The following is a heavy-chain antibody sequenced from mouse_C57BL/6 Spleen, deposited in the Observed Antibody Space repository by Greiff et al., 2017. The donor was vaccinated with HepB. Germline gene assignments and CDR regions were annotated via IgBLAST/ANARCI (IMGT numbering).Heavy chain of an antibody. V-gene: IGHV3-6*01. D-gene: IGHD1-1*01. CDR3: ARERIITTVVATRGWFAY. J-gene: IGHJ3*01. Sequence: EVQLVESGPGLVKPSQSLSLTCSVTGYSITSGYYWNWIRQFPGNKLEWMGYISYDGSNNYNPSLKNRISITRDTSKNQFFLKLNSVTTEDTATYYCARERIITTVVATRGWFAYWGQGTLVTVSA. CDR2: ISYDGSN. CDR1: GYSITSGYY.